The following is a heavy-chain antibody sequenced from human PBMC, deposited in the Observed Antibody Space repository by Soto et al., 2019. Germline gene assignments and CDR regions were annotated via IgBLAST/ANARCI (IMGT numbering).Heavy chain of an antibody. V-gene: IGHV1-18*01. Sequence: AAVKLSCPSSGYTFTNYGISWLRQAPGQGLEWMGWISAYKGNTNYAQKFQGRVTMTTDTSTSTAYMELRSLRSDDTAVYYCARGWSRMSSSALRLYYFGMDAWGQGTMLTVSS. J-gene: IGHJ6*02. CDR2: ISAYKGNT. CDR1: GYTFTNYG. CDR3: ARGWSRMSSSALRLYYFGMDA. D-gene: IGHD6-13*01.